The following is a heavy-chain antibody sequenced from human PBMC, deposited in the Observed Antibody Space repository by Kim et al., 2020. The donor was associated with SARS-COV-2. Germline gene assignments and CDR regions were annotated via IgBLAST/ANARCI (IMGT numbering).Heavy chain of an antibody. CDR2: INHSGST. CDR1: GGSFSGYY. J-gene: IGHJ5*02. D-gene: IGHD6-6*01. V-gene: IGHV4-34*01. CDR3: ARNDGSSSIWFDP. Sequence: SETLSLTCAVYGGSFSGYYWSWIRQPPGKGLEWIGEINHSGSTNYNPSLKSRVTISVDTSKNQFSLKLSSVTAADTAVYYCARNDGSSSIWFDPWGQGTLVTVSS.